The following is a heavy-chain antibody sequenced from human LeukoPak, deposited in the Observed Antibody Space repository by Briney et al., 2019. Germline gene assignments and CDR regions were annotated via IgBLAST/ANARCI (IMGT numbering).Heavy chain of an antibody. CDR2: IWFDEKNK. J-gene: IGHJ4*02. Sequence: ERSLRLSCAASGFAFSKYGMHWVRRAPGKGLEWVAVIWFDEKNKYYADSVKGRFTISRDNSKNTLYLEMNSLRADDTAVYYCAKDRAVAGTDARYYFDYWGQGTLVTVSA. CDR1: GFAFSKYG. CDR3: AKDRAVAGTDARYYFDY. V-gene: IGHV3-33*06. D-gene: IGHD6-19*01.